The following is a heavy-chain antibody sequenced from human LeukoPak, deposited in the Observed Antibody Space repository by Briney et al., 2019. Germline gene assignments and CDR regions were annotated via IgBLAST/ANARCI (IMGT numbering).Heavy chain of an antibody. CDR2: INDRGST. J-gene: IGHJ6*02. Sequence: SEILSLTCTVSGDSVRSYYWSWIRQPPGQGLEWLRHINDRGSTNYNPSLKSRVTISVDTSKNQFSLKLSSVTAADTAVYYCARGSMREYYGMDVWGQGTTVTVSS. D-gene: IGHD2-8*01. V-gene: IGHV4-59*02. CDR1: GDSVRSYY. CDR3: ARGSMREYYGMDV.